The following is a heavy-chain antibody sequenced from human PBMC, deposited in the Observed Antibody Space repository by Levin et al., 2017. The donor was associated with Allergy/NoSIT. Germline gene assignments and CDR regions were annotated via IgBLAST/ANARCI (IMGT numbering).Heavy chain of an antibody. V-gene: IGHV3-30*18. CDR3: AKDRYDSSGYYYGHGDY. D-gene: IGHD3-22*01. CDR2: ISYDGSNK. J-gene: IGHJ4*02. Sequence: LSLTCAASGFTFSSSGMHWVRQAPGKGLEWVAVISYDGSNKYYADSVKGRFTISRDNSKNTLYLQMNSLRAEDTAVYYCAKDRYDSSGYYYGHGDYWGQGTLVTVSS. CDR1: GFTFSSSG.